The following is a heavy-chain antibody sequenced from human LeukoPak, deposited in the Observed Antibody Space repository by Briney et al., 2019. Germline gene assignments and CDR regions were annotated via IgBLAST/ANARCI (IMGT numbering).Heavy chain of an antibody. D-gene: IGHD3-22*01. CDR3: ATAKLSSFWTHSSGYYY. CDR2: FDPEDGET. J-gene: IGHJ4*02. CDR1: GYTLTELS. V-gene: IGHV1-24*01. Sequence: GASVKVSCKVSGYTLTELSMHWVRQAPGKGLEWMGGFDPEDGETIYAQKFQGRVTMTEDTSTDTAYMELSSLRSEDTAVYYCATAKLSSFWTHSSGYYYWGQGTLVTVSS.